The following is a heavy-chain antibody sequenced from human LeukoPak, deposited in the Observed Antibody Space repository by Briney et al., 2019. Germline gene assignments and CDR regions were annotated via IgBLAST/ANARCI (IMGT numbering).Heavy chain of an antibody. J-gene: IGHJ3*02. CDR3: ARAKYDISGYDYSGFDI. Sequence: EHGGSLRLSCAASGFTFSDYYMGWIRQSPGRGLEWVSYITSSGRSMYYADSVKGRFTMYRDNAKMSLYLQMNSLRAEDTAVYYCARAKYDISGYDYSGFDIWGQGTMVTVSS. CDR2: ITSSGRSM. CDR1: GFTFSDYY. V-gene: IGHV3-11*04. D-gene: IGHD3-22*01.